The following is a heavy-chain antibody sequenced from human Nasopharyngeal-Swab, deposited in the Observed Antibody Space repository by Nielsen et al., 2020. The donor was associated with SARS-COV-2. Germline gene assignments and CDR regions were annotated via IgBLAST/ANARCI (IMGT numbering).Heavy chain of an antibody. CDR1: GFTFSDYY. J-gene: IGHJ4*02. D-gene: IGHD3-22*01. CDR3: ARNVYYYDARTLDY. V-gene: IGHV3-11*04. Sequence: GESLKISCAASGFTFSDYYMNWVRQAPGKGLEWVSYISSSGSTIYYADSVKGRFTISRDNAKNSLYLQMNSLRAEDTAVYYCARNVYYYDARTLDYWGQGTLVTVSS. CDR2: ISSSGSTI.